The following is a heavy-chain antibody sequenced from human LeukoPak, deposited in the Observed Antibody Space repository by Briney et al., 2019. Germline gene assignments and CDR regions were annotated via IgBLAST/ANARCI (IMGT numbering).Heavy chain of an antibody. J-gene: IGHJ3*02. CDR3: AQPCSSTSCSPDDAFDI. CDR2: IIPIFGTA. CDR1: GGTFSSYA. Sequence: SVKDSCKASGGTFSSYAISWVRQAPGQGLEWMGGIIPIFGTANYAQKFQGRVTITADESTSTAYMELSSLRSEDTAVYYCAQPCSSTSCSPDDAFDIWGQGTMVTVSS. D-gene: IGHD2-2*01. V-gene: IGHV1-69*13.